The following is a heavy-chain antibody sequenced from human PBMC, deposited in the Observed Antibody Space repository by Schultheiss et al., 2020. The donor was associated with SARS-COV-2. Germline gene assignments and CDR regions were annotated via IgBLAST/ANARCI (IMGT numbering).Heavy chain of an antibody. CDR3: ARDRYQLLSGGGWFDP. V-gene: IGHV4-39*07. CDR2: IYYSWST. Sequence: SQTLSLTCTVSGGSISSSSYYWGWIRQPPGKGLEWIGSIYYSWSTYYNPSLKSRVTISVDTSKNQFSLKLSSVTAADTAVYYCARDRYQLLSGGGWFDPWGQGTLVTVSS. CDR1: GGSISSSSYY. D-gene: IGHD2-2*01. J-gene: IGHJ5*02.